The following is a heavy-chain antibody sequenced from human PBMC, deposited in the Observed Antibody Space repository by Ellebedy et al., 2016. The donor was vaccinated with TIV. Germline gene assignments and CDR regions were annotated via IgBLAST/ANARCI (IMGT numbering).Heavy chain of an antibody. CDR2: IYYSGST. Sequence: SETLSLTCTVSGGSISSYYWSWIRQPPGKGLEWIGYIYYSGSTNYNPSLKSRVTISVDTSKNQFSLKLSSVTAADTAVYYCARDPNYYGSGSYYDYWGQGTLVTVSS. CDR1: GGSISSYY. D-gene: IGHD3-10*01. V-gene: IGHV4-59*01. J-gene: IGHJ4*02. CDR3: ARDPNYYGSGSYYDY.